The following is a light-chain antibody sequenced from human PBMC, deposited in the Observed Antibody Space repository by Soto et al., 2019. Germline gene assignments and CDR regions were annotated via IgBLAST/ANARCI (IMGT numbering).Light chain of an antibody. CDR3: CSYARSTLYA. CDR2: EGS. Sequence: QSVLTQPASVSGSPGQSITISCTGISSDVGSYNHVSWYQQHPGKAPKLMIYEGSERPSGVSNRFSASKSGNTASLTISGLQAEDEADYYCCSYARSTLYAFATGTKVTVL. CDR1: SSDVGSYNH. J-gene: IGLJ1*01. V-gene: IGLV2-23*01.